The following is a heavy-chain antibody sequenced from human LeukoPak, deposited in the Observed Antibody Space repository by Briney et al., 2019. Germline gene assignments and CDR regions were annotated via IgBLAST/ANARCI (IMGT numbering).Heavy chain of an antibody. CDR1: GFTFSSYS. J-gene: IGHJ4*02. Sequence: PGGSLRLSCAASGFTFSSYSMNWVRQAPGKGLEWVSSISSSSSYIYYADSVKGRSTISRDNAKNSLYLQMNSLRAEDTAVYYCARDGCSTSYRGIDYWGQGTLVTVSS. V-gene: IGHV3-21*01. CDR2: ISSSSSYI. CDR3: ARDGCSTSYRGIDY. D-gene: IGHD2-2*01.